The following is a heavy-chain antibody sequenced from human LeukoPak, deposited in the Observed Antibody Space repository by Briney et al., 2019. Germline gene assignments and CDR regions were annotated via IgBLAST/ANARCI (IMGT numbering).Heavy chain of an antibody. CDR2: ISGGGGNT. J-gene: IGHJ4*02. D-gene: IGHD3-10*01. CDR3: AKDQGYGSGSYFDY. V-gene: IGHV3-23*01. Sequence: PGGSLRLSCAASGFTFSSYAMSWVRQAPGKGLEWVSGISGGGGNTYYADSVKGRFTISRDNSKNTLYLQMHSLRAEDTAVYYCAKDQGYGSGSYFDYWGQGTLVTVSS. CDR1: GFTFSSYA.